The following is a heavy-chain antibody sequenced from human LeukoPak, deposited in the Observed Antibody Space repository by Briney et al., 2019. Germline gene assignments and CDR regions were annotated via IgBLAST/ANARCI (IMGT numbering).Heavy chain of an antibody. CDR3: ARRDGGGLFDY. V-gene: IGHV1-2*02. D-gene: IGHD3-16*01. J-gene: IGHJ4*02. CDR2: INPNSGGT. CDR1: GYTFTGYY. Sequence: GASAKVSCKASGYTFTGYYMHWVRQAPGQGLEWMGWINPNSGGTNYAQKFQGKVTMTRDTSISTAYLQWSSLKASDTAMYYCARRDGGGLFDYWGQGTLVTVSS.